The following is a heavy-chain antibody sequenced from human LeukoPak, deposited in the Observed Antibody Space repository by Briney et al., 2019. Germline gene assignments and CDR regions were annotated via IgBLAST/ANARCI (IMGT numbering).Heavy chain of an antibody. J-gene: IGHJ6*02. CDR1: GYSFTSYW. Sequence: GESLKISCKGSGYSFTSYWIGWVRQMPGKGLEWMGIIYPGDSDTRYSPSFQGQVTISADKSTSTAYLQWSSLKASDTAMYYCARGSYGSGSYISYYGMDVWGQGTTVTVSS. CDR2: IYPGDSDT. CDR3: ARGSYGSGSYISYYGMDV. V-gene: IGHV5-51*01. D-gene: IGHD3-10*01.